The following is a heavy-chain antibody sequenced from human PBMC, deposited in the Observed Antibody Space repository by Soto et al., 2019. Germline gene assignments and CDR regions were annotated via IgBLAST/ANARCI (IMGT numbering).Heavy chain of an antibody. J-gene: IGHJ6*03. Sequence: ASVKVSCKASGYTFTGYYMHWVRQAPGQGLEWMGWMNPNSGNTGYAQKFQGRVTMTRNTSISTAYMELSSLRSEDTAVYYCARGREPAAIEGYYYMDVWGKGTTVTVSS. V-gene: IGHV1-8*02. D-gene: IGHD2-2*02. CDR2: MNPNSGNT. CDR3: ARGREPAAIEGYYYMDV. CDR1: GYTFTGYY.